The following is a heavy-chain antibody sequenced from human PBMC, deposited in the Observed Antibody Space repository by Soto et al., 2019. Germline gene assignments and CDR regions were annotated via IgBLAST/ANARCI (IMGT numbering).Heavy chain of an antibody. D-gene: IGHD6-13*01. CDR2: ISYDGSNK. J-gene: IGHJ6*02. CDR1: GFTFSSYG. V-gene: IGHV3-30*18. Sequence: GGSLRLSCAASGFTFSSYGMHWVRQAPGKGLEWVAVISYDGSNKYYADSVKGRFTISRDNSKNTLYLQMNSLRAEDTAVHYCAKDSAGSSSWYVLKNYYYYVMDFWAQGTTVIGSS. CDR3: AKDSAGSSSWYVLKNYYYYVMDF.